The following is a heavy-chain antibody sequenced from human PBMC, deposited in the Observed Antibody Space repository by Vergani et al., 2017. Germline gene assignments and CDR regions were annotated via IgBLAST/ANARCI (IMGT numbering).Heavy chain of an antibody. D-gene: IGHD3-10*01. CDR3: ARKRLRVVWGVIITGFKDY. CDR1: GGSFSGYY. CDR2: INHSGST. J-gene: IGHJ4*02. V-gene: IGHV4-34*01. Sequence: QVQLQQWGAGLLKPSETLSLTCAVYGGSFSGYYWSWIRQPPGKGLEWIGEINHSGSTNYNPSLKSRVTISVDTSKNQFSLKRSSVTAAETAVYYCARKRLRVVWGVIITGFKDYWGQGTLVTVSS.